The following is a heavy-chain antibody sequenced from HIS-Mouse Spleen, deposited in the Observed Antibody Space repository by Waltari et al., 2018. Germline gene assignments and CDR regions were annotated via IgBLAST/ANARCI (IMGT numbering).Heavy chain of an antibody. CDR2: IYSGGST. CDR3: ARHYYYGSGSYYFDY. J-gene: IGHJ4*02. CDR1: GFTVSSHY. V-gene: IGHV3-53*02. Sequence: EVQLVETGGGFIPPGGSLRLSCAASGFTVSSHYMSCVRQAPGKGLEWVSVIYSGGSTYYADSVKGRFTISRDNSKNTLYLQMNSLRAEDTAVYYCARHYYYGSGSYYFDYWGQGTLVTVSS. D-gene: IGHD3-10*01.